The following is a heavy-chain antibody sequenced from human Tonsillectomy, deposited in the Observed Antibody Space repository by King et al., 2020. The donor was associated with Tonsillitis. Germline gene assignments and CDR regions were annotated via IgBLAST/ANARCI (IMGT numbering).Heavy chain of an antibody. V-gene: IGHV3-23*04. D-gene: IGHD5-18*01. CDR2: IIGSGGST. CDR3: AKDTGRIQLWLLAFDI. Sequence: VQLVESGGGLVQPGGSLRLSCAASGFTFSSYAMSWVRQAPGKGLEWVSAIIGSGGSTYYADSVKGRFTISRDNSKKTLYLQMNSLRAEDTAVYYCAKDTGRIQLWLLAFDIWGQGTMVTVSS. J-gene: IGHJ3*02. CDR1: GFTFSSYA.